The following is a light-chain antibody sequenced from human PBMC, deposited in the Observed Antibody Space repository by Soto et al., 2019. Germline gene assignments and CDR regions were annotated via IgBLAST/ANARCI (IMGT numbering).Light chain of an antibody. V-gene: IGKV3-20*01. CDR2: GAY. CDR3: QQYGTSPFT. J-gene: IGKJ2*01. Sequence: IVLTQSPGTLSLSPGERATLSCRASQSVSDGYLAWYQKKPGQAPKLLIYGAYARAAGIPDNFSGSGSGTDFTLTISRLEPEDCAVYYCQQYGTSPFTFGQGTKLEIK. CDR1: QSVSDGY.